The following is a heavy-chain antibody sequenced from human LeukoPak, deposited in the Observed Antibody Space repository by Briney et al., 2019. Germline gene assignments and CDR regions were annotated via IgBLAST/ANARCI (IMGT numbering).Heavy chain of an antibody. CDR1: GGTFSSYA. CDR2: IIPIFGTA. J-gene: IGHJ4*02. V-gene: IGHV1-69*13. Sequence: GASVKVSCKASGGTFSSYAISWVRQAPGQGLEWMGGIIPIFGTANYAQKFQGRVTITADESTSTAYMELSSLRSEDTAVYYCARDSEDIEVVPAAGWGQGPLVTVSS. CDR3: ARDSEDIEVVPAAG. D-gene: IGHD2-2*01.